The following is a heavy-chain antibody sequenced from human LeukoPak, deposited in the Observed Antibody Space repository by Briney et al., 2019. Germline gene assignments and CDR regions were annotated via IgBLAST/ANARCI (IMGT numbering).Heavy chain of an antibody. V-gene: IGHV4-59*08. CDR1: GGSISSYY. CDR3: ARHSPGAGTDFDY. D-gene: IGHD1-14*01. Sequence: SETLSLTCTVSGGSISSYYWSWIRQPPGKGLEWIGYIYYTGSTNYNPSLKSRVTISVDTSKNQFYLKLSSVTAADTAVYYCARHSPGAGTDFDYWGQGTLVTVSS. CDR2: IYYTGST. J-gene: IGHJ4*02.